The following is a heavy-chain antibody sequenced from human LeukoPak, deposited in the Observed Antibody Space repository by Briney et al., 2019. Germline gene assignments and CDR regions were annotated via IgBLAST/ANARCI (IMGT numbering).Heavy chain of an antibody. CDR3: ARGRVFLNWFDP. V-gene: IGHV1-8*01. CDR2: MNPNSGNT. D-gene: IGHD3-3*01. J-gene: IGHJ5*02. Sequence: ASVKVSCKASGYTLTSYDINWVRQATGQGLEWMGWMNPNSGNTGYAQKFQGRVTMTRNTSISTAYMELSSLRSEDTAVYYCARGRVFLNWFDPWGQGTLVTVSS. CDR1: GYTLTSYD.